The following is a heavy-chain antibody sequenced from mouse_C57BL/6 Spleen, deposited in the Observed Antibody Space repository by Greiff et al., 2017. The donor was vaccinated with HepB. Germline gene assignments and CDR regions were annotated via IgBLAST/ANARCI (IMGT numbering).Heavy chain of an antibody. CDR3: AMPTTVVVGSSMDY. J-gene: IGHJ4*01. D-gene: IGHD1-1*01. V-gene: IGHV5-17*01. CDR2: ISSGSSTI. CDR1: GFTFSDYG. Sequence: EVQVVESGGGLVKPGGSLKLSCAASGFTFSDYGMHWVRQAPEKGLEWVAYISSGSSTIYYADTVKGRFTISRDNAKNTLFLQMTSLRSEDTAIYYCAMPTTVVVGSSMDYWGQGTSVTVSS.